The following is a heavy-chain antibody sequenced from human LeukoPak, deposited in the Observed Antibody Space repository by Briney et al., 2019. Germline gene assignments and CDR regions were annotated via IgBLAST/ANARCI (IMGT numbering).Heavy chain of an antibody. CDR1: GYTFTSYG. V-gene: IGHV1-18*01. Sequence: ASVTVSCKASGYTFTSYGISWVRQAPGQGLEWMGWISAYNGNTNYAQKLQGRVTMTTDTSTSTAYMELRSLRSDDTAVYYCARDMRDYYDSSGYSLFDYWGQGTLVTVSS. D-gene: IGHD3-22*01. CDR2: ISAYNGNT. J-gene: IGHJ4*02. CDR3: ARDMRDYYDSSGYSLFDY.